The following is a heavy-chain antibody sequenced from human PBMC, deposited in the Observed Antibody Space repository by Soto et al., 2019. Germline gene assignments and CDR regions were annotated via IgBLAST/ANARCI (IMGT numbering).Heavy chain of an antibody. J-gene: IGHJ3*02. Sequence: SETLSLTCTVSGGSVSSGSYYWSWIRQPPGKGLEWIGYIYYSGNTNYNPSLKSRVTISVDTSKNQFSLKLSSVTAADTAVYYCARDLSMIVPNGAFDIWGQGTMVTVSS. CDR2: IYYSGNT. CDR1: GGSVSSGSYY. V-gene: IGHV4-61*01. D-gene: IGHD3-22*01. CDR3: ARDLSMIVPNGAFDI.